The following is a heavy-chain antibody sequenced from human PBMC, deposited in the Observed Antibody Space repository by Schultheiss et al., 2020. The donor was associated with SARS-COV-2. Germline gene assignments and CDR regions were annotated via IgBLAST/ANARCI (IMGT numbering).Heavy chain of an antibody. Sequence: GGSLRLSCAASGFTVSSNYMSWVRQAPGKGLEWVSVISGDGGDTYYADSVKGRFTISRDNARDTLYLQMDSLRPDDTAMYYCTKGARVPGYYFGMDVWGHGTTVTVSS. CDR1: GFTVSSNY. CDR2: ISGDGGDT. CDR3: TKGARVPGYYFGMDV. V-gene: IGHV3-53*01. D-gene: IGHD1-14*01. J-gene: IGHJ6*02.